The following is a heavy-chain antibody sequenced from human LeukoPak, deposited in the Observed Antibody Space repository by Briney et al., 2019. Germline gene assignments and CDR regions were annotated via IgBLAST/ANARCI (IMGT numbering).Heavy chain of an antibody. V-gene: IGHV3-53*01. J-gene: IGHJ6*03. CDR2: IYSGGST. CDR3: ARSTVVTGRYDYYYMDV. D-gene: IGHD4-23*01. CDR1: GFTVSSNY. Sequence: PGGSLRLSCAASGFTVSSNYMSWVRQAPGKGLEWVSVIYSGGSTYYADSVKGRFTISRDNSKNTLYLQMNSLRAEDTAVYYCARSTVVTGRYDYYYMDVWGKGTTVTVS.